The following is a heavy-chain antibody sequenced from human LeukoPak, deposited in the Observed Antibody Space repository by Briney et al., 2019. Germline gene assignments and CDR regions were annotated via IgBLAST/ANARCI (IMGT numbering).Heavy chain of an antibody. V-gene: IGHV3-30*02. CDR3: ATEFNYYGSGSYC. CDR1: GFNFIKYG. Sequence: GGFLRLSCLASGFNFIKYGMHWVRQAPGKGLEWVAFIPHDASNEYYADSVKGRFTISRDNSKNTLYLQMNSLRPEDTAVYYCATEFNYYGSGSYCWGQGTLVTVSS. CDR2: IPHDASNE. J-gene: IGHJ4*02. D-gene: IGHD3-10*01.